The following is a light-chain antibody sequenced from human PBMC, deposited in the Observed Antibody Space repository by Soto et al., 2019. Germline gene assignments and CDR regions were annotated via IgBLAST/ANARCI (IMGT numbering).Light chain of an antibody. CDR3: SSFTSSDTDV. J-gene: IGLJ1*01. Sequence: QSALTQPASVSGSPGQSITISCTGTSSDVGFSNYIFWYQQHPGKAPKLIISDVSNRPSGVSNRFSGSKSANTASLTISGLQAEDEADYYCSSFTSSDTDVFGSGTKLPS. CDR2: DVS. V-gene: IGLV2-14*03. CDR1: SSDVGFSNY.